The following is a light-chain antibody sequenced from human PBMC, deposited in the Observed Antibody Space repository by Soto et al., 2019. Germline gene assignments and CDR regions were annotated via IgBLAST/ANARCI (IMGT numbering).Light chain of an antibody. Sequence: QSVLTQPPSVSGAPGQRVTISCTGSSSNIGAGYDVHWYQQLPGTAPKLLIYDNTNRPSGVPDRFSGSKSGASASLAITGLQAEDEADYCCQSCDASLSVCVFGGGTKLTVL. J-gene: IGLJ3*02. CDR1: SSNIGAGYD. CDR2: DNT. CDR3: QSCDASLSVCV. V-gene: IGLV1-40*01.